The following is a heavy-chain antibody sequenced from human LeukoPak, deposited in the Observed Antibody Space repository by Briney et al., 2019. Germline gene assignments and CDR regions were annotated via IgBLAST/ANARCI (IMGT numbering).Heavy chain of an antibody. CDR3: AKGRRSGSSSYFDH. CDR1: GFTLSSYA. V-gene: IGHV3-23*01. J-gene: IGHJ4*02. D-gene: IGHD6-6*01. CDR2: ISGRGGST. Sequence: PGGSLRLSCAASGFTLSSYAMSWVRRAPGKGLEWVSAISGRGGSTYYADSVKGRFTISRDNSKNTLHLQMNSLRAEDTAVYYCAKGRRSGSSSYFDHWGQGILVTVSS.